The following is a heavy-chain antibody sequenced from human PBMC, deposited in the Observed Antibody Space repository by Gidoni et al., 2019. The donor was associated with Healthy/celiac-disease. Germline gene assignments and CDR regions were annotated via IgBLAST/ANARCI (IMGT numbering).Heavy chain of an antibody. CDR2: ISWNSGSI. CDR3: AKVGWLQDAGGFDY. Sequence: EVQLLASGGGLVQPGRSLSLSCAASGFTFADYAMHWVRQAPGKGLEWVSGISWNSGSIGYADSGKGRFTISRDNAKNSLYLQMNSLRAEDTALYYCAKVGWLQDAGGFDYWGQGTLVTVSS. J-gene: IGHJ4*02. CDR1: GFTFADYA. V-gene: IGHV3-9*01. D-gene: IGHD5-12*01.